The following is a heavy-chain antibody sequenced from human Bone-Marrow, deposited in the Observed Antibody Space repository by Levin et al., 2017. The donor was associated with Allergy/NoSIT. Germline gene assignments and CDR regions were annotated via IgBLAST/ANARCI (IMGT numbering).Heavy chain of an antibody. CDR2: ISSSSSTI. Sequence: ASVKVSCAASGFTFSSYSMNWVRQAPGKGLEWISYISSSSSTIYYADSVKGRFTISRDNAKNSLYLQMNSLRDEDTALYYCARDPALDYWGQGTLVTVSS. V-gene: IGHV3-48*02. CDR3: ARDPALDY. D-gene: IGHD2-15*01. CDR1: GFTFSSYS. J-gene: IGHJ4*02.